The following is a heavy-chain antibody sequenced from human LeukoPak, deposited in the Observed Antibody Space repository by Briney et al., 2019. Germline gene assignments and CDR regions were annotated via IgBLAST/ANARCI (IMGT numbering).Heavy chain of an antibody. V-gene: IGHV4-4*07. CDR1: GGSISSYY. CDR3: ARDWRRNYYDSSGYYAFDI. CDR2: IYTSGST. J-gene: IGHJ3*02. D-gene: IGHD3-22*01. Sequence: PSETLSLTCTVSGGSISSYYWSWIRQPAGKGLEWIGRIYTSGSTNYNPSLKSRVTMSVDTSKNQFSLKLSSVTAADTAVYYCARDWRRNYYDSSGYYAFDIWGQGTMVTVSS.